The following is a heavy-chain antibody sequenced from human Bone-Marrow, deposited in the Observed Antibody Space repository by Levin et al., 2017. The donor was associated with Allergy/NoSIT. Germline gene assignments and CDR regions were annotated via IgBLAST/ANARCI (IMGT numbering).Heavy chain of an antibody. CDR1: GYTLTELS. Sequence: GESLKISCKVSGYTLTELSMHWVRQAPGKGLEWMGGFDPEDGETIYAQKFQGRVTMTEDTSTDTAYMELSSLRSEDTAVYYCATKDLTGYEINTDAFDIWGQGTMVTVSS. D-gene: IGHD3-9*01. V-gene: IGHV1-24*01. CDR3: ATKDLTGYEINTDAFDI. CDR2: FDPEDGET. J-gene: IGHJ3*02.